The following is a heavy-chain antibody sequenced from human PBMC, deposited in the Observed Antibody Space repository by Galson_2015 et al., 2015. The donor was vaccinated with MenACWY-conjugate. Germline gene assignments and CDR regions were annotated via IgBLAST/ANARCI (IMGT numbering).Heavy chain of an antibody. CDR3: ARLGGNYRTTSHFDY. CDR1: GFTFSTYW. D-gene: IGHD1-26*01. V-gene: IGHV3-74*01. CDR2: INSDGRST. Sequence: SLRLSCAASGFTFSTYWMHWFRHAPGKGLVWVSRINSDGRSTSYAESGKGRFTISRDNAKNTMYLQMNSLRAEDTAVYYCARLGGNYRTTSHFDYWGQGTLVTVSS. J-gene: IGHJ4*02.